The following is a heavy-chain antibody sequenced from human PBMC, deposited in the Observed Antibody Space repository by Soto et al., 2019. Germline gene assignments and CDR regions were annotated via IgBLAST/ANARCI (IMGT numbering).Heavy chain of an antibody. CDR2: IYWDDDK. CDR3: AHRVLRTVFGLVTTTAIYFDF. CDR1: GFSLTTSGVG. D-gene: IGHD3-3*01. V-gene: IGHV2-5*02. J-gene: IGHJ4*02. Sequence: QITLNESGPTQVKPRQTLKLTCTFSGFSLTTSGVGVGWIRQSPGKAPEWLALIYWDDDKRYSPSLKSRLTITKDTSKNQVVLTMADLDPADTATYYCAHRVLRTVFGLVTTTAIYFDFWSQGTPVAVSS.